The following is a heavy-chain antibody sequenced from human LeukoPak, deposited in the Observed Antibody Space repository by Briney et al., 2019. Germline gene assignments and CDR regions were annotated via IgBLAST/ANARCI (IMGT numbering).Heavy chain of an antibody. CDR1: GFXVSSYY. CDR2: IYSGGST. J-gene: IGHJ6*02. Sequence: GGSLRLSCAASGFXVSSYYMTWVRQAPGKGLEWVSVIYSGGSTYYADSVKGRVAISRDNSKNTVFLQMNNVRAEDTAVYYCARSYSNHLFGMDVWGQGTTVTVSS. CDR3: ARSYSNHLFGMDV. V-gene: IGHV3-66*01. D-gene: IGHD4-11*01.